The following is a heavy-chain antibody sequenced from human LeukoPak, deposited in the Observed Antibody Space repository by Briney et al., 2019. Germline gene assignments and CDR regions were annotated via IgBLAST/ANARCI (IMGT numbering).Heavy chain of an antibody. V-gene: IGHV3-30-3*01. J-gene: IGHJ3*02. Sequence: GGSLRLSCAASGFTFSSYAMHWVRQAPGKGLGWVAVISYDGSNKYYADSVKGRFTISRDNSKNTLYLQMNSLRAEDTAVYYCARDQLYGGNLPDNAFDIWGQGTMVTVSS. D-gene: IGHD4-23*01. CDR2: ISYDGSNK. CDR3: ARDQLYGGNLPDNAFDI. CDR1: GFTFSSYA.